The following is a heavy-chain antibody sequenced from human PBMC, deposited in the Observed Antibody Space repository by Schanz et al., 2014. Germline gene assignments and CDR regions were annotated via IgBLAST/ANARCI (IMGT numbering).Heavy chain of an antibody. Sequence: QVQLVESGGGVVQPGTSLRLSCAASGFTFRGHAMHWVRQAPGMGLEWVALIRSDERDKCYADSVKGRFSISRDNSKNTVYLQMNSLRPEDTAVYYCAKDENWALTDYWGQGTLVTVSS. J-gene: IGHJ4*02. CDR2: IRSDERDK. V-gene: IGHV3-30*02. CDR3: AKDENWALTDY. D-gene: IGHD7-27*01. CDR1: GFTFRGHA.